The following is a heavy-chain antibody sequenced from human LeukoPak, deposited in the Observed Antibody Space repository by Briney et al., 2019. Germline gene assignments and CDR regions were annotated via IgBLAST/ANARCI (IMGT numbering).Heavy chain of an antibody. J-gene: IGHJ4*02. CDR1: GFTFSSYS. V-gene: IGHV3-21*01. Sequence: NPGGSLRLSCAASGFTFSSYSMNWVRQAPGKGLEWVSSISSSSSYIYYADLVKGRFTISRDNAKNSLYLQMNSLRAEDTAVYYCARGPLYSSGDYFDYWGQGTLVTVSS. CDR3: ARGPLYSSGDYFDY. CDR2: ISSSSSYI. D-gene: IGHD6-19*01.